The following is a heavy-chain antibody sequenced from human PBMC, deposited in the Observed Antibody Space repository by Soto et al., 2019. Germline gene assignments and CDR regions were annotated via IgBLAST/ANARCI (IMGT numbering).Heavy chain of an antibody. CDR2: IISNDDK. D-gene: IGHD3-22*01. CDR1: GFSLTDTRMG. J-gene: IGHJ4*02. Sequence: VSGPTLVNPTETLTLTCSVSGFSLTDTRMGVSWIRQAPGKALEWLAHIISNDDKSYSTSLKSRLTISKDTSKSQVVLRMTNMDPVDTGRYYCARALFYSDSDGYYFEFDYWGPGTLVTVS. CDR3: ARALFYSDSDGYYFEFDY. V-gene: IGHV2-26*01.